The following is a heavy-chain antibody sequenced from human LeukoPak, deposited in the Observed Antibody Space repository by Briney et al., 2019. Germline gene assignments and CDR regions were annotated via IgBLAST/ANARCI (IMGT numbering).Heavy chain of an antibody. J-gene: IGHJ3*02. CDR3: ARDRSRSGQGGAFDI. Sequence: GGSLRLSCAASGFTFSSYGMHWVRQAPGKGLEWVAVIWYDGSNKYYADSVKGRFTISRDNSKNTLYLQMNSLRAEDTAVCYCARDRSRSGQGGAFDIWGQGTMVTVSS. CDR2: IWYDGSNK. V-gene: IGHV3-33*01. CDR1: GFTFSSYG. D-gene: IGHD6-19*01.